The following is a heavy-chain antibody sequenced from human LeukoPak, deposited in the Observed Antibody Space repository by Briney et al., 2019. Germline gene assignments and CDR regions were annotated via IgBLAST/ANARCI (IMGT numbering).Heavy chain of an antibody. V-gene: IGHV4-34*01. Sequence: SETLSLTCAVYGGSFSGYYWSWIRQPPGKGLEWIGEINHSGSTNYNPSLKSRVTISVDTSKNQFSLKLSSVTAADTAVYYCASPATADWDAFDIGGQGTMVTVSS. D-gene: IGHD3/OR15-3a*01. CDR2: INHSGST. CDR3: ASPATADWDAFDI. J-gene: IGHJ3*02. CDR1: GGSFSGYY.